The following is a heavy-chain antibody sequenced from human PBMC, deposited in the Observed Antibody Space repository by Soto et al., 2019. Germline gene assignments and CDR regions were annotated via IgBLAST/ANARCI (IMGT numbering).Heavy chain of an antibody. D-gene: IGHD3-16*01. V-gene: IGHV3-9*01. CDR1: GFTFDDYA. Sequence: EVQLVESGGGLVQPGRSLRLSCAASGFTFDDYAMHWVRQAPGKGLEWVSGISWNSGSIGYADSVKGRFTISRDNATNSLYLQMNRLRAEDTALYYCAKDLSTFGGVSYWYFDLWGRGTLVTVSS. CDR2: ISWNSGSI. J-gene: IGHJ2*01. CDR3: AKDLSTFGGVSYWYFDL.